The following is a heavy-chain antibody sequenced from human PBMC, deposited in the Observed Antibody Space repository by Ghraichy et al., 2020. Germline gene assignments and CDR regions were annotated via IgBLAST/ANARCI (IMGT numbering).Heavy chain of an antibody. V-gene: IGHV4-61*01. CDR3: ARDRSYYDFWSGYYYYYYGMDV. Sequence: SETLSLTCTVSGGSVSSGSYYWSWIRQPPGKGLEWIGYIYYRGCTNYNPSLKSRVTISVDTSKNQFSLKLSSVTAADTAVYYCARDRSYYDFWSGYYYYYYGMDVWGEGTTATVS. CDR2: IYYRGCT. D-gene: IGHD3-3*01. CDR1: GGSVSSGSYY. J-gene: IGHJ6*02.